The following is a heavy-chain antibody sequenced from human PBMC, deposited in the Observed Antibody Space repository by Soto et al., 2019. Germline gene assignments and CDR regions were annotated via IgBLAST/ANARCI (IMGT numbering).Heavy chain of an antibody. V-gene: IGHV1-18*01. CDR3: ARIEYCSGGNCYSAFDI. CDR2: ISGYKGDT. Sequence: VLSGAEVKKPGASVKVSCKASGDTFISSGISWVRQAPGQGLEWMGWISGYKGDTNYAQKFQGRVTLTTDTSTSTAYMELRSLTPGDTATYYCARIEYCSGGNCYSAFDIWGQGTLVTVSS. CDR1: GDTFISSG. D-gene: IGHD2-15*01. J-gene: IGHJ3*02.